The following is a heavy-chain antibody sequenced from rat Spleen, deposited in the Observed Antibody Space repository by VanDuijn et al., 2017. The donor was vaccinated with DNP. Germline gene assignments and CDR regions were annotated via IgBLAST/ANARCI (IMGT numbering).Heavy chain of an antibody. Sequence: EVQLVETGGGSVQPGRSLKLSCVASGFTFSGYWMFWIRQAPGKGLEWVASINPDGGTTHYSDSVRGRFTISRDNAKSTLYLQMNSLRSEDTATYYCARGVYYYSATYWYFDFWGPGTMVSVSS. CDR2: INPDGGTT. V-gene: IGHV5-58*01. CDR1: GFTFSGYW. D-gene: IGHD1-1*01. CDR3: ARGVYYYSATYWYFDF. J-gene: IGHJ1*01.